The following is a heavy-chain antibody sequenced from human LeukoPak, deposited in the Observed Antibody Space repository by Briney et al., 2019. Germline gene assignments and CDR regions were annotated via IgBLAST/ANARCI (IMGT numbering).Heavy chain of an antibody. J-gene: IGHJ4*02. V-gene: IGHV1-2*02. CDR1: GYTFTGYY. D-gene: IGHD3-22*01. CDR3: ARVGYYYDSEGDY. CDR2: INPNSGGT. Sequence: ASVKVSCKASGYTFTGYYMHWVRQAPGQGLEWMVWINPNSGGTNYAQKFQGRVTMTRDTSISTAYMELSRLRSDDTAVYYCARVGYYYDSEGDYWGQGTLVTVSS.